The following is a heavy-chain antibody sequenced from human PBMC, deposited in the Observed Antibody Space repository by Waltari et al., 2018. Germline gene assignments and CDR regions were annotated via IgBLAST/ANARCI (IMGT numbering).Heavy chain of an antibody. Sequence: QVQLVQSGAEVKKPGASVKVSCKASGYTFTNFGINWVRQAPGQGLEWMGWSSPYNGNADYEQKLQGRVTMTTDTSTKTAYLELRSLRSDDTAVYYCARGGGPRTVVALTFDLWGQGTLVTVSS. CDR2: SSPYNGNA. CDR1: GYTFTNFG. J-gene: IGHJ4*02. CDR3: ARGGGPRTVVALTFDL. D-gene: IGHD3-22*01. V-gene: IGHV1-18*01.